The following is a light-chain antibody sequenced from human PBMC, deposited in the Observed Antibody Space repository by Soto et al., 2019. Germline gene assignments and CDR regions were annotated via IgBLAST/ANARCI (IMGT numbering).Light chain of an antibody. Sequence: DIQMTQSPSSLSASVGARVTITCRASQSISSYLNWYQQKPGKAPKLLIYAASSLQSGVPSRFSGSGSGKDFTLTISSLQPEDFATYYCQQSYSTPYTFGQGTKVDIK. V-gene: IGKV1-39*01. J-gene: IGKJ2*01. CDR3: QQSYSTPYT. CDR1: QSISSY. CDR2: AAS.